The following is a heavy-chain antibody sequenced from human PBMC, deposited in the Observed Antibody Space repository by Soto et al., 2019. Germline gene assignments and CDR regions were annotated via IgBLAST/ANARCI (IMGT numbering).Heavy chain of an antibody. CDR1: GGTFSSYA. V-gene: IGHV1-69*13. J-gene: IGHJ4*02. CDR2: IVPIFGTA. D-gene: IGHD2-21*02. CDR3: ARGVVVVTAIPYYFDY. Sequence: PVKVSCKASGGTFSSYAISWVRQAPGQGLEWMGGIVPIFGTANYAQKFQGRVTITADESTSTAYMELSSLRSEDTAVYYCARGVVVVTAIPYYFDYWGQGTLVTVSS.